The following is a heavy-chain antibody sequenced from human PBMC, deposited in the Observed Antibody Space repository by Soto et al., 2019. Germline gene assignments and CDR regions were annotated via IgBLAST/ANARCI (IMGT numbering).Heavy chain of an antibody. Sequence: PSETLSLTCTVSGGSISSYYWSWIRQPPGKGLEWIGYIYYSGSTNYNPSLESRVTISVDTSKNQFSLKLSSVTAADTAVYYCARHARYYFDYWGQGTLVTVSS. CDR2: IYYSGST. J-gene: IGHJ4*02. CDR3: ARHARYYFDY. CDR1: GGSISSYY. V-gene: IGHV4-59*08.